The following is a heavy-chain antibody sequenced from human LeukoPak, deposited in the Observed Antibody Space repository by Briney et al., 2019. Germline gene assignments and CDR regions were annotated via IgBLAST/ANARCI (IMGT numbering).Heavy chain of an antibody. CDR2: LYSGGST. CDR1: GFTVSSNY. CDR3: ARGRADAFDI. Sequence: GGSLRLSCAASGFTVSSNYMSWVRQDPGKGLEWVSVLYSGGSTYYADSVKGRFTISRDNSKNTLYLQMNSLRAEDTAVYYCARGRADAFDIWGQGTMVTVSS. J-gene: IGHJ3*02. V-gene: IGHV3-66*01.